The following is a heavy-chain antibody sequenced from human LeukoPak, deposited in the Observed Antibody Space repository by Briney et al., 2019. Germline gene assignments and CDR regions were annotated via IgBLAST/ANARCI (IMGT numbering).Heavy chain of an antibody. CDR3: GRGPKAGGPHHDMDV. V-gene: IGHV1-69*05. Sequence: SVKVSCKASGGTFSSYAISWVRQAPGQGLEWMGGIIPIFGTANYAQKFQGRATMTTDTSTSTAYMELRSLSSDDTAVYYCGRGPKAGGPHHDMDVWGRGTTVTVSS. CDR1: GGTFSSYA. J-gene: IGHJ6*02. D-gene: IGHD2-15*01. CDR2: IIPIFGTA.